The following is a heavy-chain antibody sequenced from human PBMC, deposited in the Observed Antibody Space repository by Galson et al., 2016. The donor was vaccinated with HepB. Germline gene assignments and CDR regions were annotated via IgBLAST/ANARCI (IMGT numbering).Heavy chain of an antibody. CDR1: GGSIGSSSLY. CDR3: ARHVHYNSPPIGFDS. J-gene: IGHJ5*01. V-gene: IGHV4-39*01. CDR2: MYSSGTT. D-gene: IGHD1-14*01. Sequence: SETLSLTCSVSGGSIGSSSLYWGWIRQPPGKGLEWIGSMYSSGTTYYNPSPERRVTISVDTSKNQFSLKVKYVTAADTAVYYCARHVHYNSPPIGFDSWGQGTLVTVSS.